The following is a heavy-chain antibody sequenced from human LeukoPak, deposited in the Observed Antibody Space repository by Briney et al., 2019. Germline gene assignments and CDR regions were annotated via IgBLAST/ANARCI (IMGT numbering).Heavy chain of an antibody. Sequence: SETLSLTCTVSGGSISSSSYYWGWIRQPPGKGLEWIGSIYYSGSTYYNPSLKSRVTISVDTSKNQFSLKLSSVTAADTAVYYCARNQAVTAIRYWGQGTLVTASS. CDR3: ARNQAVTAIRY. CDR2: IYYSGST. CDR1: GGSISSSSYY. J-gene: IGHJ4*02. V-gene: IGHV4-39*01. D-gene: IGHD2-21*02.